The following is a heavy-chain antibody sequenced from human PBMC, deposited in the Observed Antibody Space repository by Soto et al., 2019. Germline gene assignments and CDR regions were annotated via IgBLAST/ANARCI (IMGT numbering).Heavy chain of an antibody. V-gene: IGHV1-3*01. CDR3: ARETIAARPLYP. Sequence: ASVKASCKASAYTLTSYAMHWVRQAPGQRLEWMGWINAGNGNTKYSQKFQGRVTITRDTSASTAYMELSSLRSEDTAVYYCARETIAARPLYPWGQGTLVTVSS. CDR1: AYTLTSYA. J-gene: IGHJ4*02. CDR2: INAGNGNT. D-gene: IGHD6-6*01.